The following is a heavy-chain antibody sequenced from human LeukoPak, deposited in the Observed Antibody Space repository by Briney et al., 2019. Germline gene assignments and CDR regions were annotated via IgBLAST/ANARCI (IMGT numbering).Heavy chain of an antibody. J-gene: IGHJ4*02. V-gene: IGHV3-48*03. CDR3: AREIVGADY. Sequence: PGGSLRLSCAASGFTFSSYEMNWVRQAPGKGLEWISYISDSGSTIYYADSVKGRFTISRDNAKNSLFLQMNSLRAEDTAVYYCAREIVGADYWGQGTLVTVSS. CDR2: ISDSGSTI. CDR1: GFTFSSYE. D-gene: IGHD1-26*01.